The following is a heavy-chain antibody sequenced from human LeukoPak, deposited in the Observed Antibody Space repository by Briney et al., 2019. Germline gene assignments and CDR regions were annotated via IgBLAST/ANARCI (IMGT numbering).Heavy chain of an antibody. D-gene: IGHD6-25*01. CDR3: VRVSVTAATADY. J-gene: IGHJ4*02. CDR1: GYTFTSYY. V-gene: IGHV1-46*01. Sequence: ASVKLSCKASGYTFTSYYMHWMRQAPGQGPGWMGIMNPRGVSTDYSHKFPDRVTLSNYTSPSTVYLEMSSLRSEETAADFCVRVSVTAATADYWGQGTLVTVSS. CDR2: MNPRGVST.